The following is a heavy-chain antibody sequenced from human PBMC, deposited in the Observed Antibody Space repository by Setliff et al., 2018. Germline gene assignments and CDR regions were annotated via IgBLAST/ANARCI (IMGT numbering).Heavy chain of an antibody. Sequence: PGESLKISCKGSGYSFTSYWIGWVRQMPGKGLEWMGIIYPGDSDTRYSPSFQGHVTISADKSISTAYLQWSSLKASDTAMYYCARRNTAMVFGFDIWGQGTTFTVSS. CDR1: GYSFTSYW. D-gene: IGHD5-18*01. V-gene: IGHV5-51*01. J-gene: IGHJ3*02. CDR3: ARRNTAMVFGFDI. CDR2: IYPGDSDT.